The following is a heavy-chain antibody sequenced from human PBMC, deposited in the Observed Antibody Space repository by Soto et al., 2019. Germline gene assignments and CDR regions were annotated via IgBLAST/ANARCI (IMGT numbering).Heavy chain of an antibody. Sequence: SETLSLTCTVSGGSISSGDYYWSWIRQPPGKGLEWIGYIYYSGSTYYNPSLKSRVTISVDTSKNQFSLKLSSVTAADTAVYYCASDIDFGVVTSPLTGMDVWGQGTTVTVSS. D-gene: IGHD3-3*01. CDR3: ASDIDFGVVTSPLTGMDV. J-gene: IGHJ6*02. CDR1: GGSISSGDYY. V-gene: IGHV4-30-4*01. CDR2: IYYSGST.